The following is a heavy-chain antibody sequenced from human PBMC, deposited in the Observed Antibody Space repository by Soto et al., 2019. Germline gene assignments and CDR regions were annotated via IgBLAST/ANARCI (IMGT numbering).Heavy chain of an antibody. CDR2: IIPILGIA. Sequence: QVQLVQSGAEVKKPGSSVKVSCKASGGTFSSYTISWVRQAPGQGLEWMGRIIPILGIANYAQKFQGRVTITADKSTSIADMELIGLRSEDTAVYSCATEYCSSTSCYREYWGAGTLVTVSS. V-gene: IGHV1-69*02. D-gene: IGHD2-2*02. CDR1: GGTFSSYT. CDR3: ATEYCSSTSCYREY. J-gene: IGHJ4*02.